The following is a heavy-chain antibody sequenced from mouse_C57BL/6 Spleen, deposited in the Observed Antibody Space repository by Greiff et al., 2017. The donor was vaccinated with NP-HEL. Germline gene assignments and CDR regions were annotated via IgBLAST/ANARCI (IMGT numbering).Heavy chain of an antibody. J-gene: IGHJ4*01. CDR3: ARGITTVGYAMDY. V-gene: IGHV1-61*01. CDR1: GYTFTSYW. Sequence: QVQLQQSGAELVRPGSSVKLSCKASGYTFTSYWMDWVKQRPGQGLEWIGNIYPSDSETHYNQKFKDKATLTVDKSSSTAYMQLSSLTSEDSAVYYCARGITTVGYAMDYWGQGTSVTVSS. D-gene: IGHD1-1*01. CDR2: IYPSDSET.